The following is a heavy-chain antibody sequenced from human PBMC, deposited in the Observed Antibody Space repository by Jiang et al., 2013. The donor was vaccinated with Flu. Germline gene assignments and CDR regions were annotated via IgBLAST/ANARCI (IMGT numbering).Heavy chain of an antibody. V-gene: IGHV3-43*01. J-gene: IGHJ6*02. CDR1: GFTFDDYT. D-gene: IGHD2-15*01. Sequence: QLVESGGVVVQPGGSLRLSCAASGFTFDDYTMHWVRQAPGKGLEWVSLISWDGGSTYYADSVKGRFTISRDNSKNSLYLQMNSLRTEDTALYYCAKDGGYCSGGSCEMDVWGQGTTVTVSS. CDR3: AKDGGYCSGGSCEMDV. CDR2: ISWDGGST.